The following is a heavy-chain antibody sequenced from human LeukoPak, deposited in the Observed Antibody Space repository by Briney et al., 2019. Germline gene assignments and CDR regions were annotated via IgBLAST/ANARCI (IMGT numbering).Heavy chain of an antibody. Sequence: GRSLRLSCAASGFTFSSYAMSWVRQAPGKGLEWVSYISSSSSMIYYADSVKGRFTISRDNAKNSMYLQMTSLRDEDTTIYYCARDYGDLPARVPYFDYWGQGTLVTVSS. J-gene: IGHJ4*02. D-gene: IGHD4-17*01. CDR1: GFTFSSYA. V-gene: IGHV3-48*02. CDR2: ISSSSSMI. CDR3: ARDYGDLPARVPYFDY.